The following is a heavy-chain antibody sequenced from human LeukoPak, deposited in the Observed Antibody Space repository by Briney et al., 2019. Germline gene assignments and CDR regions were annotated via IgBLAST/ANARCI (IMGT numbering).Heavy chain of an antibody. CDR2: IYHSGST. CDR3: ARRGSWTYYYAMDV. D-gene: IGHD6-13*01. V-gene: IGHV4-4*02. Sequence: SSETLSLTCAVSGGSISSSNWWSWVRQPPGKGLEWIGEIYHSGSTNYNPSLKSRVTISVDKSKNQFSLRLTSVTAADTAVYYCARRGSWTYYYAMDVWGQGTTVTVSS. CDR1: GGSISSSNW. J-gene: IGHJ6*02.